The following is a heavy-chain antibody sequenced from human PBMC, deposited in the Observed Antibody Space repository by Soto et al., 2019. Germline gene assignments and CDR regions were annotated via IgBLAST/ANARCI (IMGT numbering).Heavy chain of an antibody. J-gene: IGHJ4*02. CDR3: VKDYCTSALCSTRLPYYFDY. Sequence: EVQLLESGGGLVQPGGSLRLSCAATGFTFSTYAMTWVRQAPGKGLEWVSTISGSGDKIYYADSVKGRFTIARDNSKNTLYLQMHSLRAEDTAVYHCVKDYCTSALCSTRLPYYFDYWGQGTLVTVSS. D-gene: IGHD2-8*01. CDR1: GFTFSTYA. V-gene: IGHV3-23*01. CDR2: ISGSGDKI.